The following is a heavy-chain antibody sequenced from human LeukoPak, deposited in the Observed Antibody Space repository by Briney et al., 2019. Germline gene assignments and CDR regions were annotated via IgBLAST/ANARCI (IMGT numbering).Heavy chain of an antibody. J-gene: IGHJ4*02. CDR3: ATKQWLAPPPDS. Sequence: SGGSLRLSCAASGFTFSKYWMLWVRQAPGKGLESVSRINTDGTVTTYADSVKGRFTVSRDNADNTMFLQMNSVRDVDTAVYYCATKQWLAPPPDSWGQGTPVTVSS. CDR1: GFTFSKYW. V-gene: IGHV3-74*01. D-gene: IGHD6-19*01. CDR2: INTDGTVT.